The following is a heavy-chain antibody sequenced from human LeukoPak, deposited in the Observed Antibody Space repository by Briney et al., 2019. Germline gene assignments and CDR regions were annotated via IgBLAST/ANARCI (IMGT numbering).Heavy chain of an antibody. Sequence: ASVKVSCKASGYTFTIYGISWVRQAPGQGLEWMGWIIAYNGNTNYAQKLQGRVTMTTDTSTSTAYMELRSLRSDDTAVYYCARDLKMGYSSGRYSWGTGSSNDYWGQGTLVTVSS. CDR2: IIAYNGNT. CDR1: GYTFTIYG. D-gene: IGHD6-19*01. CDR3: ARDLKMGYSSGRYSWGTGSSNDY. J-gene: IGHJ4*02. V-gene: IGHV1-18*01.